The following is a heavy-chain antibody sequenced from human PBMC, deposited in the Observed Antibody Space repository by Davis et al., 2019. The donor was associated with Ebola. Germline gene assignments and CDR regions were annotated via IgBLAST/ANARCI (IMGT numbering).Heavy chain of an antibody. CDR1: GFNFRSYG. CDR2: ISGSSGST. J-gene: IGHJ4*02. Sequence: GGSLRLSCAASGFNFRSYGMHWVRQAPGKGLEWVSVISGSSGSTYYADFVKGRFTISRDNSKNTLYLQMNSLRVEDTAVYYCAKGPELGKFDYWGQGTLVTVSS. CDR3: AKGPELGKFDY. V-gene: IGHV3-23*01. D-gene: IGHD7-27*01.